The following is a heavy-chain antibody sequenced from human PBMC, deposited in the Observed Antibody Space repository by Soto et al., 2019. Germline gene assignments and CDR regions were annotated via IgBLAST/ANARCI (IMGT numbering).Heavy chain of an antibody. D-gene: IGHD1-20*01. J-gene: IGHJ4*02. V-gene: IGHV3-23*03. CDR2: IDLSGTTT. CDR3: TKDRVPHGIYSFHY. Sequence: PGGSLRLSCAASGFSFSEYSMNWVRQAPGKGLEWVSFIDLSGTTTYYRDSVKGRFTISKDKSMNTVYLQMNSLRVEDTAIYYCTKDRVPHGIYSFHYWGQGVLVSVSS. CDR1: GFSFSEYS.